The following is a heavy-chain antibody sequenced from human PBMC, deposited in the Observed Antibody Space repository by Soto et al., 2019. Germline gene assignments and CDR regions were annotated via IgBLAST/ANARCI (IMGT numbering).Heavy chain of an antibody. CDR1: GFTFSDYW. V-gene: IGHV3-7*04. Sequence: EVHLVESGGALVQPGGSLRLSCAASGFTFSDYWMTWVRQTPGKGLEGVANMNPDGSEQYYLDSVKGRFTISRDNAKNSLYLKMNNLRGEDTAVYYCTRDLNHHCGPWGQGSQVIVSS. J-gene: IGHJ5*02. CDR3: TRDLNHHCGP. CDR2: MNPDGSEQ. D-gene: IGHD2-21*01.